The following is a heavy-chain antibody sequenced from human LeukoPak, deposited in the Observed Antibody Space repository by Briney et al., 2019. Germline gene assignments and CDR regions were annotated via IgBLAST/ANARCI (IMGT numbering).Heavy chain of an antibody. CDR3: ARRGGGRDYYYMDV. CDR2: IYPGDSDT. V-gene: IGHV5-51*01. D-gene: IGHD3-16*01. Sequence: GESLKISRKGSGYTFTNYWIGWVRQMPGKGLEWMGIIYPGDSDTRYSPSFQGQVTISADKSINTVYLQWSNLKASDTATYYCARRGGGRDYYYMDVWGKGTTVTVSS. J-gene: IGHJ6*03. CDR1: GYTFTNYW.